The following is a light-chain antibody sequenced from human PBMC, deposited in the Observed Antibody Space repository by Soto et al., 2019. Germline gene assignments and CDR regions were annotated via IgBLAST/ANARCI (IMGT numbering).Light chain of an antibody. CDR2: GAS. CDR1: QSVSSTH. J-gene: IGKJ2*01. V-gene: IGKV3-20*01. Sequence: EIVLTQSPGTLSLSPGERATLSCRASQSVSSTHLSWYQQKPGQPPRLLIYGASSRATGIPDRFSGSGSGTAFTLTISRLEPEDFAVYYCQQSGSSPLYTFGQGTKLEIK. CDR3: QQSGSSPLYT.